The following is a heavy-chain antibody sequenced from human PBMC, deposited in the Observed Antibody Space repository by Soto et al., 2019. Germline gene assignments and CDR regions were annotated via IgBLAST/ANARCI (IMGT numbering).Heavy chain of an antibody. CDR3: ARVPGFIPAATYWYFDL. V-gene: IGHV4-31*03. Sequence: QVQLQESGPGLVKPSQTLSLTCTVSGGSISSGGYYWSWIRQHPGKGLEWIGYIYYSGSTYYNPSLTSRVTISVDTSKNQFSLKLSSVTAADTAVYYCARVPGFIPAATYWYFDLWGRGTLVTVSS. J-gene: IGHJ2*01. CDR1: GGSISSGGYY. D-gene: IGHD2-2*01. CDR2: IYYSGST.